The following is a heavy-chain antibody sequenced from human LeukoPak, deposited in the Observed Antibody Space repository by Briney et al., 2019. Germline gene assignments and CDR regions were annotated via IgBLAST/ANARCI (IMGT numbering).Heavy chain of an antibody. D-gene: IGHD6-19*01. V-gene: IGHV3-30*02. Sequence: GGSLRLSCAASGFTFSDYGMNWVRQAPGKWLEWVTFIRYDGSRNYYADSVKGRFTVSRDNSKNTLFLQMNSLRAEDTAVYYCAKSSDSSGWYVTFDYWGQGALVTVSS. CDR3: AKSSDSSGWYVTFDY. CDR1: GFTFSDYG. CDR2: IRYDGSRN. J-gene: IGHJ4*02.